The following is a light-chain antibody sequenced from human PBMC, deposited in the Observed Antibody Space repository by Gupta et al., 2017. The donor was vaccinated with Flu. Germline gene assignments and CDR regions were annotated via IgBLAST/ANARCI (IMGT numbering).Light chain of an antibody. J-gene: IGKJ1*01. Sequence: GDRVTITCQASQDISNYLNWYQQKPGKAPKLLIYDASNLETGVPSRFSGSGSGTDFTFTISSLQPEDIATYYCQQSRTFGQGTKVEIK. CDR3: QQSRT. CDR1: QDISNY. V-gene: IGKV1-33*01. CDR2: DAS.